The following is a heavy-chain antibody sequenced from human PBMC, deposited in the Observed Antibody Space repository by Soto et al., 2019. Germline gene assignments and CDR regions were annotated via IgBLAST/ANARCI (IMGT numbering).Heavy chain of an antibody. V-gene: IGHV3-49*03. J-gene: IGHJ4*02. CDR2: IRSKAYGGTT. CDR3: AKDRDLFDY. Sequence: GGSLRLSCTASGFTFGDYAMSWFRQAPGKGLEWVGFIRSKAYGGTTEYAASVKGRFTISRDNSKNTLYLQMNSLRAEDTAVYYCAKDRDLFDYWGQGTLVTVSS. CDR1: GFTFGDYA.